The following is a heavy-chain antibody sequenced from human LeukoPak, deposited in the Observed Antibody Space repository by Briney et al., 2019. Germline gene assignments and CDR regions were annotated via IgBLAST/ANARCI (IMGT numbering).Heavy chain of an antibody. V-gene: IGHV3-48*04. CDR2: ISSSGSTI. J-gene: IGHJ4*02. CDR3: ARDWRRITMVRGATRSSGYDY. D-gene: IGHD3-10*01. CDR1: GFIFSNYG. Sequence: GGSLRLSCAASGFIFSNYGMNWVRQAPGKGLEWVSYISSSGSTIYYADSVKGRFTISRDNAKNSLYLQMNSLRAEDTAVYYCARDWRRITMVRGATRSSGYDYWGQGTLVTVSS.